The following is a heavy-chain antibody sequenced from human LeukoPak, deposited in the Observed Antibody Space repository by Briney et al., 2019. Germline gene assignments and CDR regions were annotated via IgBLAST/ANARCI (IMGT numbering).Heavy chain of an antibody. D-gene: IGHD6-19*01. J-gene: IGHJ4*02. Sequence: GGSLRLSCAASGFKFDDRGMSWVRQAPGKGLEWVSGLNWSGGKTGYAESVKGRFTISRDNSKNFVVLQMNSLRVEDTAFYYCARSASVAADYYFDSWGQGTLVTVSS. CDR1: GFKFDDRG. CDR2: LNWSGGKT. V-gene: IGHV3-20*04. CDR3: ARSASVAADYYFDS.